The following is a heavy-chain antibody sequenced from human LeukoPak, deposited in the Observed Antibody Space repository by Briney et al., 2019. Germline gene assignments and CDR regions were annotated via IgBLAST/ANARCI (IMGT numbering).Heavy chain of an antibody. J-gene: IGHJ4*02. CDR2: ISLSSAYI. D-gene: IGHD6-13*01. V-gene: IGHV3-21*01. CDR1: GFTFSSYS. CDR3: AKSDTPWGSWYYFDS. Sequence: GGSLRLSCAASGFTFSSYSMNWVRQAPGKGLEWVSSISLSSAYIYYADSVKGRITISRDNAKNSLYLQMDSLRAEDTAVYYCAKSDTPWGSWYYFDSWGQGTLVTVSS.